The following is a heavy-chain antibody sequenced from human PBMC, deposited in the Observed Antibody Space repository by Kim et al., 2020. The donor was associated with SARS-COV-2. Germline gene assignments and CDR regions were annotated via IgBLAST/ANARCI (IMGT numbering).Heavy chain of an antibody. CDR3: AKGGAAGLNWFNP. Sequence: YADSVKSRFTISRKKSKNTLYVRMNSRGAEDTAVYYCAKGGAAGLNWFNPWGQGTLVTVSS. J-gene: IGHJ5*02. D-gene: IGHD6-19*01. V-gene: IGHV3-23*01.